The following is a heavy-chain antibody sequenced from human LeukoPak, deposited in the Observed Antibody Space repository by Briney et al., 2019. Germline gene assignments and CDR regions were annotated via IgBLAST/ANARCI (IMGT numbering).Heavy chain of an antibody. V-gene: IGHV4-34*01. Sequence: SEPLTLTCAVYGGSFSTYYWSWIRQSPGKGLEWIAEINHRGDTNYNPFVESRVTISVDTSKNQFSLKVSSLTAADTAVYYCARGPTISETGYFDYSGQGTLVTVSS. J-gene: IGHJ4*03. CDR1: GGSFSTYY. CDR2: INHRGDT. D-gene: IGHD1-1*01. CDR3: ARGPTISETGYFDY.